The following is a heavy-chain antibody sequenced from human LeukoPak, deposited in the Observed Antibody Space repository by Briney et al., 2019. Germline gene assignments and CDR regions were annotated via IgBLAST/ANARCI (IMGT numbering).Heavy chain of an antibody. D-gene: IGHD3-3*01. CDR3: ARVERNWSGYYAKVYYFDY. Sequence: SETLSLTCSVSGVSISTYSWSWIRQPPGKGLEWIASVQYTGSTTYNPSLRSRLTISADTSKSQSSLKLSSVTTADTAVYYCARVERNWSGYYAKVYYFDYWGQGTLVTVSS. CDR2: VQYTGST. CDR1: GVSISTYS. J-gene: IGHJ4*02. V-gene: IGHV4-59*01.